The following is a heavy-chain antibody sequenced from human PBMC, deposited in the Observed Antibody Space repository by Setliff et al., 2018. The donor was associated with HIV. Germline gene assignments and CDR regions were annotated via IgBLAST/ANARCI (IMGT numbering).Heavy chain of an antibody. V-gene: IGHV1-3*01. CDR1: GYTFISYA. CDR2: ITGGSGNT. Sequence: GASVKVSCKASGYTFISYAIHWVRQAPGQSLEWMGRITGGSGNTKYSEKFQGRVTLTRDTSASTAYMELSSLRSEDTAVYYCARKGSGSSFDFEYWGQGTLVTVSS. D-gene: IGHD3-10*01. J-gene: IGHJ4*02. CDR3: ARKGSGSSFDFEY.